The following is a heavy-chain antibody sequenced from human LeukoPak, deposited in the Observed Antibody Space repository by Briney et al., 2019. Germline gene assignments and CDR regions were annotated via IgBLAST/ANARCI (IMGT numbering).Heavy chain of an antibody. CDR2: IYYSGST. D-gene: IGHD3-16*01. V-gene: IGHV4-38-2*01. Sequence: SETLSLTCAVSGYSMTSGYFWGWIRQPPGKGLEWIGSIYYSGSTYYNPSLKSRVTISVDTSKNQFSLKLSSVTAADTAVYYCARAHRGSRWFDPWGQGTLVTVSS. J-gene: IGHJ5*02. CDR1: GYSMTSGYF. CDR3: ARAHRGSRWFDP.